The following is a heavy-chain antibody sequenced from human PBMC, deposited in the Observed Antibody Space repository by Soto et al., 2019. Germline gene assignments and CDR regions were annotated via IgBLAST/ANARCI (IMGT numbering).Heavy chain of an antibody. Sequence: GGSLRLSCAASGFTFSSYGMHWVRQAPGKGLEWVAVISYDGSNKYYADSVKGRFTISRDNSKNTLYLQMNSLRAEDTAVYYCAKDKRGYSYGYFGHYYGMDVWGQGTTVTVSS. CDR2: ISYDGSNK. J-gene: IGHJ6*02. CDR1: GFTFSSYG. CDR3: AKDKRGYSYGYFGHYYGMDV. V-gene: IGHV3-30*18. D-gene: IGHD5-18*01.